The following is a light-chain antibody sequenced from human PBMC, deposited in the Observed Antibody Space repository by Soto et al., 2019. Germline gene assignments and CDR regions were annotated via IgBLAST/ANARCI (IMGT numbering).Light chain of an antibody. Sequence: EIVLTHSPSTLSLSPGLRGNLSCRASQSVSSSYLAWYQQKPGQYPRLLIYGASSRATGIPDRFSGSGSGTDFTLTISWLEPEDFAVYYCQQYGSSPRTFGQGTRWIS. CDR2: GAS. CDR1: QSVSSSY. V-gene: IGKV3-20*01. J-gene: IGKJ1*01. CDR3: QQYGSSPRT.